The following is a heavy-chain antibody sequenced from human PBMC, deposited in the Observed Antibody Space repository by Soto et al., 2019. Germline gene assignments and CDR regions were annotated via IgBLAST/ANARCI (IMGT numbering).Heavy chain of an antibody. V-gene: IGHV3-23*01. CDR2: FSGSGGGA. Sequence: GSLRLSCAASGFTFDYYAMSWVRQAPGKGLEWVSTFSGSGGGAYYADSVKGRFTISRDNSKNTLYLQMSSLRADDTAVYFCAKDRSNSPYYYYGLDVWGQGTTVTVSS. CDR1: GFTFDYYA. J-gene: IGHJ6*02. D-gene: IGHD6-13*01. CDR3: AKDRSNSPYYYYGLDV.